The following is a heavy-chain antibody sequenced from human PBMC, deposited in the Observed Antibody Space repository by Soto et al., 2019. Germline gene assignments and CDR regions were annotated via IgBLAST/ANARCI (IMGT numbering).Heavy chain of an antibody. D-gene: IGHD3-3*01. CDR3: ARANYDFWSGSSNYFGMDV. CDR2: IDRDGLDI. J-gene: IGHJ6*02. V-gene: IGHV3-7*01. CDR1: GFTFTDFW. Sequence: GGSLRLSCVASGFTFTDFWMSWVRQAPGKGLEWVANIDRDGLDINYVDSVEGRFTISRDNAKKSLYLQMNSLGAEDTAVYYCARANYDFWSGSSNYFGMDVWGQGTAVTVSS.